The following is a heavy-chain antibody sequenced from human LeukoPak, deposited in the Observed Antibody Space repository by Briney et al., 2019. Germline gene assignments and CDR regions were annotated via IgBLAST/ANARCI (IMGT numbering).Heavy chain of an antibody. J-gene: IGHJ4*02. V-gene: IGHV3-74*01. CDR2: ISGDGSST. Sequence: GGSLRLSCAASGFTFSNHWMHWVRQAPGKGLVWVSRISGDGSSTRYADSVKGRFTISRDNAKNTLFLQMNSLRAEDTAVYYCARDWGMGYWGQGTLVTVSS. CDR3: ARDWGMGY. D-gene: IGHD3-16*01. CDR1: GFTFSNHW.